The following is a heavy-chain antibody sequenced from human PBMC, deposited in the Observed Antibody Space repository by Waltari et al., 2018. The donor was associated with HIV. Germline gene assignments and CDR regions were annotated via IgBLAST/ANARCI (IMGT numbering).Heavy chain of an antibody. Sequence: EVRPVESGGGLVKPGGSLRLPCEASGFTFTSYSMNWVRQAPGKGLEWVSFISSSSSHIYYTDSLKGRFTISRDNAKNSLYLQMNSLRADDTAIYYCARDSPRLSGTSRFDYWGRGTLVTVSS. V-gene: IGHV3-21*02. CDR3: ARDSPRLSGTSRFDY. CDR2: ISSSSSHI. D-gene: IGHD1-7*01. J-gene: IGHJ4*02. CDR1: GFTFTSYS.